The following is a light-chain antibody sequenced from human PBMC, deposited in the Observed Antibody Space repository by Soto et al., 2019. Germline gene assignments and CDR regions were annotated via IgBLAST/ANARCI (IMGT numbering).Light chain of an antibody. CDR1: QSINAW. CDR2: DVS. CDR3: QQYHRYST. Sequence: DIHMTQAPSTLSASVGDRVTITCRASQSINAWLAWYQQKPGKAPKLLIYDVSTLASGVPSRFSGSASGTEFTLTISTLASEDFESYYCQQYHRYSTFGQGTRVDIK. V-gene: IGKV1-5*01. J-gene: IGKJ1*01.